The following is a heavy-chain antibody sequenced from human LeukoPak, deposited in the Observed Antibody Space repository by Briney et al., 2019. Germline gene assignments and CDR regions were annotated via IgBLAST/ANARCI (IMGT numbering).Heavy chain of an antibody. D-gene: IGHD2-2*01. Sequence: GGSLRLSCAASGFNITKTYLMWARQAPGKRREGVSVTYAGGASWYGDFVEGRFTISRDNSKNTVYLQMNGLRGDDTGIYYCARADSTKWWGLDPWGQGTLVTVAS. CDR3: ARADSTKWWGLDP. CDR1: GFNITKTY. CDR2: TYAGGAS. J-gene: IGHJ5*02. V-gene: IGHV3-53*01.